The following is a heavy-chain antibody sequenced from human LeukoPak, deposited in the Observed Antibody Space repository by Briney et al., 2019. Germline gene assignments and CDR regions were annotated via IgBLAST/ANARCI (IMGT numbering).Heavy chain of an antibody. CDR3: ATAPNVLRFLEWFPMVAYY. V-gene: IGHV1-3*01. CDR1: GYTFTSYA. CDR2: INAGNGNT. D-gene: IGHD3-3*01. J-gene: IGHJ4*02. Sequence: GASVKVSCKASGYTFTSYAMHWVRQAPGQRLEWMGWINAGNGNTKYSQKFQGRVTIATDESTSTAYMELSSLRSEDTAVYYCATAPNVLRFLEWFPMVAYYWGQGTLVTVSS.